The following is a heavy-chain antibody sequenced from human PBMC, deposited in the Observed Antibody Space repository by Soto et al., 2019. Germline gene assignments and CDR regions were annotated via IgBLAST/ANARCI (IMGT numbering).Heavy chain of an antibody. CDR3: ARGPLAAAGTPWWFDP. Sequence: AAVKVSCKASGYTFTSYGISWVRQAPGQGLEWMGWISAYNGNTNYAQKLQGRVTMTTDTSTSTAYMELRSLRSDDTAVYYCARGPLAAAGTPWWFDPWGQGTMVTVSS. J-gene: IGHJ5*02. CDR1: GYTFTSYG. CDR2: ISAYNGNT. D-gene: IGHD6-13*01. V-gene: IGHV1-18*04.